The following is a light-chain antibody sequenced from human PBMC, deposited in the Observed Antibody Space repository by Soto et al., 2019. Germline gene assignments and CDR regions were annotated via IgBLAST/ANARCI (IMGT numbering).Light chain of an antibody. CDR1: QSLLHSNGYNY. J-gene: IGKJ1*01. CDR2: LGS. V-gene: IGKV2-28*01. Sequence: DIVMTQSPLSLPVTAGEPASISFRSSQSLLHSNGYNYLDWYLQKPGQSPQLLIYLGSNRASGVPDRFSGSGSGTDFTLKISRVEAEDVGVYYCMQALQTAWTFGQGTKVDIK. CDR3: MQALQTAWT.